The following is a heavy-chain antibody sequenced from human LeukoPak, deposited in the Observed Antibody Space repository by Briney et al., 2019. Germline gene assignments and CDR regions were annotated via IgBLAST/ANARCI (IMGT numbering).Heavy chain of an antibody. D-gene: IGHD2-21*01. V-gene: IGHV3-21*01. Sequence: GGSLRLSCAASEFTFSIYTMNWVRQAPGKGLEWVSSISSSSNYIYYADSVKGRFTISRDNAKNSLYLQMNSLRAEDTAVYYCARDPHYFTYVPFDYYYGMDVWGQGTTVTVSS. CDR2: ISSSSNYI. CDR3: ARDPHYFTYVPFDYYYGMDV. J-gene: IGHJ6*02. CDR1: EFTFSIYT.